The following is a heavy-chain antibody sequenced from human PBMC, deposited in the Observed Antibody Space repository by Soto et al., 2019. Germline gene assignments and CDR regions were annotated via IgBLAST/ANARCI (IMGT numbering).Heavy chain of an antibody. D-gene: IGHD2-21*02. V-gene: IGHV3-30*18. CDR2: ISYDGSNK. CDR3: AKGLAYCGGDCYSHFDL. Sequence: QVQLVESGGGVVQTGRSLRLSCAASGFTFSSYGMHWVRQAPGKGLEWVAVISYDGSNKYYADSVKGRFTISRDNSKNTLYLQMNSLRAEDTAVYYCAKGLAYCGGDCYSHFDLWGRGTLVTVSS. CDR1: GFTFSSYG. J-gene: IGHJ2*01.